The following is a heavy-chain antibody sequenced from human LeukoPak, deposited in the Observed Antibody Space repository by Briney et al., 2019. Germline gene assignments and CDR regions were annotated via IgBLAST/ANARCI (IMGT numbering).Heavy chain of an antibody. CDR3: AKDSRYCSSTSCPARGYFQH. CDR1: GFTFSSYG. J-gene: IGHJ1*01. Sequence: GGSLRLSCAASGFTFSSYGMHWVRQAPGKGLEWVAFIRYDGSNKYYADSVKGRFTISRDNSKNTLYLQMNSLRAEDTAVYYCAKDSRYCSSTSCPARGYFQHWGQGTLVTVSS. V-gene: IGHV3-30*02. CDR2: IRYDGSNK. D-gene: IGHD2-2*01.